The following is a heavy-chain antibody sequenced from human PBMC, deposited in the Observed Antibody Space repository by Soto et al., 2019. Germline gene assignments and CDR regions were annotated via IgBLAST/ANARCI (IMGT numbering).Heavy chain of an antibody. Sequence: QVQLVPSGAEVRKPGSSVKVSCKASGGTFSDYAISGVRQAPGQGLEWMGGLIPMYDVTNPAPKFQDRVTFTADESTTTAFMELSSLSSEDTAVYYSARGFPVVAETGLNYYYPNMDVRGQGTTV. D-gene: IGHD3-10*01. J-gene: IGHJ6*02. CDR2: LIPMYDVT. CDR1: GGTFSDYA. V-gene: IGHV1-69*01. CDR3: ARGFPVVAETGLNYYYPNMDV.